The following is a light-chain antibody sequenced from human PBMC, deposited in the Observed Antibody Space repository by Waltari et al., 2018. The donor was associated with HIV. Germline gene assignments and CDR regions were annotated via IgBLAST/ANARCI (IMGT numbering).Light chain of an antibody. CDR1: QTVLYNSNNKNY. V-gene: IGKV4-1*01. Sequence: DIVMTQSPDSLAVSLGERATINCKSSQTVLYNSNNKNYLAWYRQKSGQPPQLLIYWAFIRESGVPDRFSGSGSGTDFTLTISSLQAEDVAVYYCQQYYSTPPTFGQGTKVEIK. CDR3: QQYYSTPPT. J-gene: IGKJ1*01. CDR2: WAF.